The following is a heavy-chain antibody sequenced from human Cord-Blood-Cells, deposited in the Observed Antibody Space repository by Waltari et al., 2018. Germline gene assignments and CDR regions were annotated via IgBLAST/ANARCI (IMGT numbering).Heavy chain of an antibody. J-gene: IGHJ6*02. Sequence: QLQLQESGPGLVQPSETLSLTCTVPGGSISSSSYYWGWIRQPPGQGLEWIGSIYYSGSTYYNPSLKSRVTISVDTSKNQFSLKLSSVTAADTAVYYCARIPYLSSGYYYYYYYGMDVWGQGTTVTVSS. CDR1: GGSISSSSYY. V-gene: IGHV4-39*01. CDR2: IYYSGST. D-gene: IGHD3-22*01. CDR3: ARIPYLSSGYYYYYYYGMDV.